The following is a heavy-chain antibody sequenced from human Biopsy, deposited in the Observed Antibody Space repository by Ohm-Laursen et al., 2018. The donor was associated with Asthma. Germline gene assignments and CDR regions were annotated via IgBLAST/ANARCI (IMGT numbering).Heavy chain of an antibody. D-gene: IGHD6-19*01. CDR1: GFTVSRDH. CDR2: IYSGGGT. Sequence: SLRLSCAASGFTVSRDHMFWVRQAPGKGLEWVSVIYSGGGTFYADPVRGRFTISRDFYKNTLYLQMDSLRAEDTAVYYCARGDSSGWSHYYFDYWGQGTLVTVSS. J-gene: IGHJ4*02. V-gene: IGHV3-53*01. CDR3: ARGDSSGWSHYYFDY.